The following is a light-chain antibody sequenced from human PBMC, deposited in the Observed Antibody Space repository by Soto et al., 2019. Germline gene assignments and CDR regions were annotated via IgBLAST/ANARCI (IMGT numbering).Light chain of an antibody. CDR1: EGISSY. J-gene: IGKJ5*01. V-gene: IGKV1-9*01. CDR3: QQSYSPSIT. Sequence: DIQMTQSASSLSASVGDRVTITCRASEGISSYLAWYQQKPGKAPKLLIYEASSLQSGVPSRISGSGSGTDFTLTISSLQPEDFATYYCQQSYSPSITFGQGTRLAI. CDR2: EAS.